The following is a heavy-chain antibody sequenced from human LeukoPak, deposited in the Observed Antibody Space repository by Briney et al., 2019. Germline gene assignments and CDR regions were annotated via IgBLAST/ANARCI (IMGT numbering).Heavy chain of an antibody. J-gene: IGHJ4*02. CDR2: ISYDGSNK. D-gene: IGHD6-19*01. CDR3: AKAGYSSGWRNFDY. Sequence: GGSLRLSCAASGFTFSSYGMHWVRQAPGKGLEWVAVISYDGSNKFYEDSVKGRFTTSRDNSKNTLYLQMNSLRAEDTAVYYCAKAGYSSGWRNFDYWGQGTLVTVSS. CDR1: GFTFSSYG. V-gene: IGHV3-30*18.